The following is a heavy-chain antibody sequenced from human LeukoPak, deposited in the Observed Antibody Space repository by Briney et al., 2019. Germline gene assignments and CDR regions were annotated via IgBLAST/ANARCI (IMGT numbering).Heavy chain of an antibody. Sequence: SETLSLTCTVSGGSISSYYWSWIRQPPGKGLEWIGYIYYSGSTNYNPSLKSRVTISVDTSKNQFSLKLSSVTAADTAVYYCARADAGTSGYNWFDPWGQGTLVTVSS. CDR1: GGSISSYY. CDR3: ARADAGTSGYNWFDP. J-gene: IGHJ5*02. CDR2: IYYSGST. V-gene: IGHV4-59*12. D-gene: IGHD6-13*01.